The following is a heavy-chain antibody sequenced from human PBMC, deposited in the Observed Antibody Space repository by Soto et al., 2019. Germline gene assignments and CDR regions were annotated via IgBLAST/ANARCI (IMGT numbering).Heavy chain of an antibody. J-gene: IGHJ4*02. CDR3: AXXXXRXXYNYXDY. CDR1: GXTLAELS. CDR2: FDPEDGET. D-gene: IGHD1-1*01. V-gene: IGHV1-24*01. Sequence: XVSCKVSGXTLAELSMHWGRQAPGKGLERMGGFDPEDGETIYAQKFQGRVTMTEDTSTDTAYMELSSLRSEDTDVYYCAXXXXRXXYNYXDYWXXGTLVTVSS.